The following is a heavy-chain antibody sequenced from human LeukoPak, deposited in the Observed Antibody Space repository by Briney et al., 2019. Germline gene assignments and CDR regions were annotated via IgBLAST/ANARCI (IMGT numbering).Heavy chain of an antibody. CDR2: ISSSSSYI. V-gene: IGHV3-21*04. Sequence: PGGSLRLSCAASGFTFSSYSMNWVRQAPGKGLEWVSSISSSSSYIYYADSVKGRFTISRDNAKNSLYLQMNSLRAEDTAVYYCARQDYNFWSGYYIGPGYFDLWGRGTLVTVSS. J-gene: IGHJ2*01. D-gene: IGHD3-3*01. CDR3: ARQDYNFWSGYYIGPGYFDL. CDR1: GFTFSSYS.